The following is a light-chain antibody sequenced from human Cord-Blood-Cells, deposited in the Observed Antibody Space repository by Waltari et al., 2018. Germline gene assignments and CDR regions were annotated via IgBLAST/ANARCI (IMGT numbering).Light chain of an antibody. Sequence: QSALTQPPSASGSPGQSVTISCTGTSSDVGGYNYVSWDQQHPGNAPKLLSSEVSKRPPGVPDRFSGSKAGNTASLTVSGLQAEDEADYYCSSYAGSNNFVVFGGGTKLTVL. CDR1: SSDVGGYNY. V-gene: IGLV2-8*01. CDR2: EVS. CDR3: SSYAGSNNFVV. J-gene: IGLJ2*01.